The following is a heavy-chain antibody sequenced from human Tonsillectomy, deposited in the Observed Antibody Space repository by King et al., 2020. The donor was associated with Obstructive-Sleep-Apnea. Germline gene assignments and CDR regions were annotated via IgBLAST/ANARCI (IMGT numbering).Heavy chain of an antibody. CDR1: GVSISSGGYY. V-gene: IGHV4-31*03. Sequence: VQLQESGPGLVKPSQTLSLTCTVSGVSISSGGYYWSWILQHPGKGLAWIGYIYYSGGTYYNPSLKSRVTISVDTSKNQFSLKLSSVTAADTAVYYCAREEIVTDWFDPWGQGTLVTVSS. J-gene: IGHJ5*02. CDR2: IYYSGGT. D-gene: IGHD2/OR15-2a*01. CDR3: AREEIVTDWFDP.